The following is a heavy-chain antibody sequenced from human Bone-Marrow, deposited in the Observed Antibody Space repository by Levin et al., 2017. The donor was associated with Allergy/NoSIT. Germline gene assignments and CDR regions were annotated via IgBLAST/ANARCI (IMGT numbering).Heavy chain of an antibody. V-gene: IGHV1-46*01. CDR1: GDTFSYYY. CDR2: INPSGGST. Sequence: ASVKVSCSLSGDTFSYYYIQWVRQAPGQGLEWMGVINPSGGSTSYAQKFQGRVTMTRATSTSTVYMELGSLTSEDTAVYYCASNYIYSYHMDVWGLGTTVAVSS. D-gene: IGHD4-11*01. J-gene: IGHJ6*03. CDR3: ASNYIYSYHMDV.